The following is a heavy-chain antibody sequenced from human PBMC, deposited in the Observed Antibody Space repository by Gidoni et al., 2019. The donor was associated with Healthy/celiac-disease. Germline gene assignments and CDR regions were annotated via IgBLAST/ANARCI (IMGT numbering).Heavy chain of an antibody. CDR3: AKDFYDSSGYYYNWFDP. Sequence: EVQLLESGGGLVQPGGSLRLSCAASGFTFSSYAMSWVRQAPGKGLEWVSAISGSGGSTYYADSVKGRFTISRDNSKNTLYLQMNSLRAEDTAVYYCAKDFYDSSGYYYNWFDPWGQGTLVTVSS. CDR1: GFTFSSYA. D-gene: IGHD3-22*01. J-gene: IGHJ5*02. CDR2: ISGSGGST. V-gene: IGHV3-23*01.